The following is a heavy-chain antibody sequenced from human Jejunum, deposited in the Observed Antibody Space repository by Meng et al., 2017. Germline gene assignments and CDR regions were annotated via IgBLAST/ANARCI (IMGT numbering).Heavy chain of an antibody. V-gene: IGHV4-61*08. CDR1: GGSVSSAGYQ. D-gene: IGHD1-26*01. CDR3: ARDHMGSLDY. J-gene: IGHJ4*02. CDR2: AST. Sequence: SVRGLVRPSQTICLIGSFFGGSVSSAGYQWSWIRQPPGKGLEWIGYASTNYNPSLKSRVTISVDTSKNQFSLRLTSVTAADTAVYYCARDHMGSLDYWGQGILVTVSS.